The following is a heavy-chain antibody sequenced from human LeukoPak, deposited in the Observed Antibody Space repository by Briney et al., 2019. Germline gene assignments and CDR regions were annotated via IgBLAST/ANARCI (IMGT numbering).Heavy chain of an antibody. CDR2: ISAYNGYT. V-gene: IGHV1-18*01. Sequence: ASVKVSCKASGYTFTDYPIGWVRQAPGQGLEWVGWISAYNGYTNYEQSLQGRVSMTTDTSARTAYMELRSLRTDDTAMYYCTRVGGSYDGLIDYWGQGTLVTVSS. J-gene: IGHJ4*02. D-gene: IGHD1-26*01. CDR1: GYTFTDYP. CDR3: TRVGGSYDGLIDY.